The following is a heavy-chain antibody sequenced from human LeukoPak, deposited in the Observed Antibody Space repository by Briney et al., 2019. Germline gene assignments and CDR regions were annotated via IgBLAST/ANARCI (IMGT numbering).Heavy chain of an antibody. J-gene: IGHJ4*02. CDR3: ARHDIVVVPAATFDD. CDR2: INHSGST. Sequence: SETLSLTCAVYGGSFSGYYWSWIRQPPGKGLEWIGEINHSGSTNYNPSLKSRVTISVDTSKNQFSLKLSSVTAADTAVYYCARHDIVVVPAATFDDWGQATLVTVSS. CDR1: GGSFSGYY. V-gene: IGHV4-34*01. D-gene: IGHD2-2*01.